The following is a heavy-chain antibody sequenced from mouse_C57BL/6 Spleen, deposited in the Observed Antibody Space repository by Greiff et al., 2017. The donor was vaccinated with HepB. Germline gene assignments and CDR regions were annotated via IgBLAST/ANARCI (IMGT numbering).Heavy chain of an antibody. J-gene: IGHJ2*01. CDR2: IYPGDGDT. V-gene: IGHV1-82*01. D-gene: IGHD3-2*02. CDR1: GYAFSSSW. Sequence: QVQLKESGPELVKPGASVKISCKASGYAFSSSWMNWVKQRPGKGLEWIGRIYPGDGDTNYNGKFKGKATLTADKSSSTAYMQLSSLTSEDSAVYFCAGSSVHLYFDYWGQGTTLTVSS. CDR3: AGSSVHLYFDY.